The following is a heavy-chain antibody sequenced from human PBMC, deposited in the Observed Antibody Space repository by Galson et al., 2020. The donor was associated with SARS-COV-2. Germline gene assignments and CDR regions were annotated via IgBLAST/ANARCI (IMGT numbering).Heavy chain of an antibody. CDR3: ATEIIAVAGRGVDY. V-gene: IGHV3-30*03. CDR2: ISYDGSNK. D-gene: IGHD6-19*01. J-gene: IGHJ4*02. Sequence: GESLKISCAASGFTFSSYGMHWVRQAPGKGLEWVAVISYDGSNKYYADSVKGRFTISRDNSKNTLYLQMNSLRAEDTAVYYCATEIIAVAGRGVDYWGQGTLVTVSS. CDR1: GFTFSSYG.